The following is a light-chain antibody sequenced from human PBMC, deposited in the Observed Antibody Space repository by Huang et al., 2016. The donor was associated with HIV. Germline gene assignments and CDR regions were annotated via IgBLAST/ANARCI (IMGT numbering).Light chain of an antibody. CDR1: HSVDSD. V-gene: IGKV3-15*01. J-gene: IGKJ4*01. Sequence: EIEMTQSPATLSVSPGERATPSCRARHSVDSDLAWYQQKPGQAPKLLIYDASTRATGISAKFNGTGSGTEFSLSITNLLSEDFAVYYCQQYNDWPPLTFGGGTKVEI. CDR3: QQYNDWPPLT. CDR2: DAS.